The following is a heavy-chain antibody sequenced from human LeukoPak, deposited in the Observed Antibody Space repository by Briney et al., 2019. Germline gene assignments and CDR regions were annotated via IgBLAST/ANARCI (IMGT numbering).Heavy chain of an antibody. CDR2: INHSGST. J-gene: IGHJ5*02. CDR3: ARALIVGATTTRWFDP. V-gene: IGHV4-34*01. CDR1: GGSFSGYY. D-gene: IGHD1-26*01. Sequence: SETLSLTCAVYGGSFSGYYWSWIRQPPGKGLEWIGEINHSGSTNYNPSLKSRVTISVDTSKNQFSLKLSSVTAADTAVYYCARALIVGATTTRWFDPWGQGTLVTVSS.